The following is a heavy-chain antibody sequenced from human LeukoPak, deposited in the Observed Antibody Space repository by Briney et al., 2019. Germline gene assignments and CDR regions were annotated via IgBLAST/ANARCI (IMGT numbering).Heavy chain of an antibody. CDR2: INHSGST. Sequence: SETLSLTCAVYGGSFSGYYWSWIRQPPGKGLEWIGEINHSGSTNYNPSLKSRVTISVDTSKNQFSLKLSSVTAADTAVYYCVRGHGFWSGYRPVNWFDPWGQGTLVTVSS. J-gene: IGHJ5*02. CDR1: GGSFSGYY. CDR3: VRGHGFWSGYRPVNWFDP. V-gene: IGHV4-34*01. D-gene: IGHD3-3*01.